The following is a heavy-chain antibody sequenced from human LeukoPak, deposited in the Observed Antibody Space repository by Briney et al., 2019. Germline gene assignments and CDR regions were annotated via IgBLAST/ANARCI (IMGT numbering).Heavy chain of an antibody. J-gene: IGHJ4*02. V-gene: IGHV1-2*02. Sequence: ASVKVSCKASGYTFTDYYMHWVRQAPGQGLEWMGWINPNSGGTNYAQKFQGRVTITRDTSASTAYMELSSLRSEDTAVYYCARGYYYDSSGYGPIDYWGQGTLVTVSS. D-gene: IGHD3-22*01. CDR1: GYTFTDYY. CDR2: INPNSGGT. CDR3: ARGYYYDSSGYGPIDY.